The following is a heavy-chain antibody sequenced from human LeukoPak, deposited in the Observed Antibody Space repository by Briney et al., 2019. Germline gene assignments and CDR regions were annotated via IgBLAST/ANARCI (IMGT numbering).Heavy chain of an antibody. D-gene: IGHD3-16*02. CDR2: ISAYNGNT. CDR3: ARAPGSSYDYVWGSCRFSPNHSPPTDY. J-gene: IGHJ4*02. CDR1: GYTFTSYG. Sequence: ASVKVSCTASGYTFTSYGISWVRQAPGQGLEWMGWISAYNGNTNYAQKLQGRVTMTTDTSTSTAYMEMRSLRSDDTAVYYCARAPGSSYDYVWGSCRFSPNHSPPTDYWGQGTLVTVSS. V-gene: IGHV1-18*01.